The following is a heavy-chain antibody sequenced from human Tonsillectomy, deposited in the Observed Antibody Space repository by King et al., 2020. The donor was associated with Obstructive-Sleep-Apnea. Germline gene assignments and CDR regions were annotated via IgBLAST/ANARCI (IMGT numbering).Heavy chain of an antibody. CDR2: INHSGRT. D-gene: IGHD2-8*01. CDR1: GVSFSDYY. V-gene: IGHV4-34*01. Sequence: HVQLQQWGAGLLQPSETLSLTCAVYGVSFSDYYWTWIRQPPGKGLEWIGEINHSGRTNYNPSLKSRVTISVDTSRDHFSLKLSSVTAADTAVYYCASRDNGFSAYWGQGTLVTVSS. J-gene: IGHJ4*02. CDR3: ASRDNGFSAY.